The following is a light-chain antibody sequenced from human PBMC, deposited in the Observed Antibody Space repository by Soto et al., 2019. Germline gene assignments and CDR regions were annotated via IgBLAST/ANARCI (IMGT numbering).Light chain of an antibody. CDR3: QQRSNWRVT. V-gene: IGKV3-11*01. CDR2: DAS. CDR1: QSVNIY. Sequence: EIVLTQSPATLSLSPGERATLSCRASQSVNIYLAWYQQKPGQAPRLLIYDASNRATGIPARFSGSGYGTDFTLTISSLEPEDIAVYYCQQRSNWRVTFGGGTKGDI. J-gene: IGKJ4*01.